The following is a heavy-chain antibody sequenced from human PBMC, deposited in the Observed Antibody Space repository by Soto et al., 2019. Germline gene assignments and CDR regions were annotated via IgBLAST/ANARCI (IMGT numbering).Heavy chain of an antibody. CDR3: AREVGQQLVREYYYYGMDV. Sequence: SETLSLTCTVSGGSISSGGYYWSWIRQHPGKGLEWIGYIYYSGSTYYNPSLKSRVTISVDTSKNQFSLKLSSVTAADTAVYYCAREVGQQLVREYYYYGMDVWGQGTTVTLSS. V-gene: IGHV4-31*03. D-gene: IGHD6-13*01. CDR2: IYYSGST. CDR1: GGSISSGGYY. J-gene: IGHJ6*02.